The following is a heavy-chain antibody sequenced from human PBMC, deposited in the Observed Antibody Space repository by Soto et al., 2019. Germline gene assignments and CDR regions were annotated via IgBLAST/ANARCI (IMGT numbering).Heavy chain of an antibody. CDR3: ARGPKLPGYSSSWYSYYYYYMDV. CDR2: ISYDGSNK. J-gene: IGHJ6*03. V-gene: IGHV3-30*03. Sequence: GGSLRLSCAASGFTFSSYGMHWVRQAPGKGLEWVAVISYDGSNKYYADSVKGRFTISRDNSKNTLYLQMNSLRAEDTAVYYCARGPKLPGYSSSWYSYYYYYMDVWGKGTTVTVSS. D-gene: IGHD6-13*01. CDR1: GFTFSSYG.